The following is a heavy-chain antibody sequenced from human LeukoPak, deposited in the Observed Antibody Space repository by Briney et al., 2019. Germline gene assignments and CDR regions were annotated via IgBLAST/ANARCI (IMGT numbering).Heavy chain of an antibody. CDR1: EYYLPNYW. J-gene: IGHJ3*02. CDR2: IYPGDSDT. Sequence: GESLKISCKASEYYLPNYWIAWVRQMPGKGLEWMGIIYPGDSDTRYSPSFQGQVTISADKSISTAYLQWSSLKASDTAMYYCARQGAGYYYDSSGYYLDAFDIWGQGTMVTVSS. D-gene: IGHD3-22*01. CDR3: ARQGAGYYYDSSGYYLDAFDI. V-gene: IGHV5-51*01.